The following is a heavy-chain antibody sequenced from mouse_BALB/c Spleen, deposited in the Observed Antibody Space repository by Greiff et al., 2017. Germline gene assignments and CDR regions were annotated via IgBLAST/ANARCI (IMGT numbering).Heavy chain of an antibody. V-gene: IGHV1-7*01. Sequence: VQLQQSGAELAKPGASVKMSCKASGYTFTSYWMHWVKQRPGQGLEWIGYINPSTGYTEYNQKFKDKATLTADKSSSTAYMQLSSLTSEDSAVYYCANYYKGAMDYWGQGTSVTVSS. CDR3: ANYYKGAMDY. CDR2: INPSTGYT. J-gene: IGHJ4*01. CDR1: GYTFTSYW. D-gene: IGHD2-12*01.